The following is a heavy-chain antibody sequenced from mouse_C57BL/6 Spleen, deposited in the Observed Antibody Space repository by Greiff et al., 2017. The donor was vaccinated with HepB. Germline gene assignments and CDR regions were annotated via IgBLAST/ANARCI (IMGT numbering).Heavy chain of an antibody. J-gene: IGHJ2*01. Sequence: VQLKESGPGLVKPSQSLSLTCSVTGYSITSGYYWNWIRQFPGNKLEWMGYISYDGSNNYNPSLKNRISITRDTSKNQFFLKLNSVTTEDTATYYCARGGYTYFDYWGQGTTLTVSS. CDR1: GYSITSGYY. CDR3: ARGGYTYFDY. CDR2: ISYDGSN. V-gene: IGHV3-6*01.